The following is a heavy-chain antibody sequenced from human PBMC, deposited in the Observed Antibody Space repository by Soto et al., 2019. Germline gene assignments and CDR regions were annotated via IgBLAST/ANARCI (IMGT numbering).Heavy chain of an antibody. J-gene: IGHJ4*02. Sequence: QVQLVESGGGVVQPGRSLRLSCAASGFTFSSYGMHWVRQAPGKGLEWVAVISYDGSNKYYADSVKGRFTISRDNSKNTLYLQMNSLRAEDTAVYYCAKAYYDFWSGYYTAPYFDYWGQGTLVTVSS. CDR1: GFTFSSYG. D-gene: IGHD3-3*01. CDR3: AKAYYDFWSGYYTAPYFDY. V-gene: IGHV3-30*18. CDR2: ISYDGSNK.